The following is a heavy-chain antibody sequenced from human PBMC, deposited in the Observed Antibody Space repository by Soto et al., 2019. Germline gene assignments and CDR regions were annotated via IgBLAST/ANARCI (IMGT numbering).Heavy chain of an antibody. V-gene: IGHV4-59*01. J-gene: IGHJ5*02. CDR3: ARGGWSSSWNWFDP. CDR2: IYYSGST. CDR1: GGSISSYY. D-gene: IGHD6-13*01. Sequence: SETLSLTCTVSGGSISSYYWSWIRQPPGKGLEWIGYIYYSGSTNYNPSLKSRVTISVDTSKNQFSLKLSSVTAADTAVYYCARGGWSSSWNWFDPWGQGTLVTVSS.